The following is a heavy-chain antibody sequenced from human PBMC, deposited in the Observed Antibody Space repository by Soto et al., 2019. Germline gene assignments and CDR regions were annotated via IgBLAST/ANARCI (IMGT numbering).Heavy chain of an antibody. CDR1: GGAISGYY. V-gene: IGHV4-59*01. CDR2: IFYRGNT. Sequence: NPSETLSLTCTVSGGAISGYYWSWIRQPPGKGLEWIGYIFYRGNTLYNPSLQSRVTISVDTSKNQFFLGLTSVNAADTAVYYCTRHAIIPKLQYGMDVWGQGASVTVSS. J-gene: IGHJ6*02. D-gene: IGHD1-1*01. CDR3: TRHAIIPKLQYGMDV.